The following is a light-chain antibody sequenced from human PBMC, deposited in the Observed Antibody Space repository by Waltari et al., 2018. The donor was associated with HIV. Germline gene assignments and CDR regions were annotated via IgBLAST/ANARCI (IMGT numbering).Light chain of an antibody. CDR3: SSYAGSYTWL. J-gene: IGLJ3*02. Sequence: QSALTQPRSVSGSPGQSVTISCTGTSNDVGGYQSVSWYQKPPGKAPKLIIFDVTQRPSGVPDRFSGSKSGNTASLTISGLQAADEADFYCSSYAGSYTWLFGGGTKVTVL. CDR2: DVT. CDR1: SNDVGGYQS. V-gene: IGLV2-11*01.